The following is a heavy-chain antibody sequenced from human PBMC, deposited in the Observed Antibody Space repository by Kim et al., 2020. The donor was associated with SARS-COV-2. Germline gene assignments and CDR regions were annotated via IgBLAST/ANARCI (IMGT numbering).Heavy chain of an antibody. CDR2: ITGSASST. CDR3: VKDRSRGDHSYNYGIMDV. J-gene: IGHJ6*02. V-gene: IGHV3-23*01. D-gene: IGHD3-16*01. CDR1: GFSFNTYA. Sequence: GGSLRLSCAASGFSFNTYAMSWVRQAPGKGLEWVSAITGSASSTYSADSVRGRFTISRDNSKNTLYLQMNSLRPEDTAVYYCVKDRSRGDHSYNYGIMDVWGQGTTVTVSS.